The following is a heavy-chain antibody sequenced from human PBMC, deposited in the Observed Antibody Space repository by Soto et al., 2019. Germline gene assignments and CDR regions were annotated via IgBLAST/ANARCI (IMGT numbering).Heavy chain of an antibody. Sequence: ASVKVSCKASGYTFTSYGISWVRQAPGQGLEWMGWMNPNSGNTGYAQKFQGRVTMTRNTSISTAYMELSSLRSEDTAVYYCAVNWAYCSSTSCDYWGQGTLVTVSS. CDR2: MNPNSGNT. J-gene: IGHJ4*02. CDR3: AVNWAYCSSTSCDY. V-gene: IGHV1-8*02. D-gene: IGHD2-2*01. CDR1: GYTFTSYG.